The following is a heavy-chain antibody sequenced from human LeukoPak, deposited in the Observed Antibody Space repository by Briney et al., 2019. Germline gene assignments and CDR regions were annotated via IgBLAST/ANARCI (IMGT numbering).Heavy chain of an antibody. Sequence: ASVKVSCKACGYTFTSYGISWVRQAPGQGLEWMGWISAYNGNTNYAQKLQGRVTMTTDTSTSTAYMELRSLRSDDTAVYYCARSRGYDSSGYYYVPDFDYWGQGTLVTVSS. CDR3: ARSRGYDSSGYYYVPDFDY. CDR1: GYTFTSYG. V-gene: IGHV1-18*01. J-gene: IGHJ4*02. D-gene: IGHD3-22*01. CDR2: ISAYNGNT.